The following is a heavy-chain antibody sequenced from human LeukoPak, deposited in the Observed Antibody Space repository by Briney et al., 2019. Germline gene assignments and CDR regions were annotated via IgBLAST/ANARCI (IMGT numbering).Heavy chain of an antibody. CDR1: GGSIRSFF. CDR3: ARDEDYYEKFDP. V-gene: IGHV4-59*01. J-gene: IGHJ5*02. Sequence: PSETLSLTCTVSGGSIRSFFWSWLRQPPGKPLEWLGHIYHTGSTNYNPSFKSRLTISVDMSKNLFSLKLTSLTSADTAIYYCARDEDYYEKFDPWGQGTPVTVSS. D-gene: IGHD3-22*01. CDR2: IYHTGST.